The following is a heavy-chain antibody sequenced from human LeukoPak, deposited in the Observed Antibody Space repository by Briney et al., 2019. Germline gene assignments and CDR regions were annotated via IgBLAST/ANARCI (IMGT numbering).Heavy chain of an antibody. CDR1: GFTFSSYW. J-gene: IGHJ6*02. CDR3: ARGWLALYYYCYGMDV. CDR2: IKQDGSEK. Sequence: GALRLSCAASGFTFSSYWMSWVRQAPGKGLEWVANIKQDGSEKYYVDSVKGRFTISRDNAKNSLYLQMNSLRAEDTAVYYCARGWLALYYYCYGMDVWGQGTTVTVSS. D-gene: IGHD3-9*01. V-gene: IGHV3-7*01.